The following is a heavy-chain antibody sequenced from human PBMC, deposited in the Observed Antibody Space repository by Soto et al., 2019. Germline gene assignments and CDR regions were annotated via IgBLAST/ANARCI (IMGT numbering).Heavy chain of an antibody. Sequence: QVQLVESGGGVVQPGRSLRLSCAASGFTFSSYAMHWVRRAPGKGLEWMAVMSYDGSNKYYADSVKGRFTISGDNSKNTLDMQMNSLRPEDTALYYCARDGGAYWGQGTLVIVSS. CDR1: GFTFSSYA. CDR2: MSYDGSNK. J-gene: IGHJ4*02. CDR3: ARDGGAY. V-gene: IGHV3-30-3*01. D-gene: IGHD3-16*01.